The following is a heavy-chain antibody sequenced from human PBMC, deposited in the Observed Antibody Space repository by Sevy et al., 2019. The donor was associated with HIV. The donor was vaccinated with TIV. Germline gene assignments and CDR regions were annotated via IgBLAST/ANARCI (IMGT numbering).Heavy chain of an antibody. D-gene: IGHD2-2*01. Sequence: GGSLRLSCAASGFTFNNYYMNWVRLAPGKWLEWVSSISSSSTYIYYADSVKGRFTISRDNAKNSLYLQMNSLRAEDRAVYYCARDVGCTSTSCLLYFDYWGQGTLVTVSS. CDR3: ARDVGCTSTSCLLYFDY. CDR2: ISSSSTYI. J-gene: IGHJ4*02. V-gene: IGHV3-21*01. CDR1: GFTFNNYY.